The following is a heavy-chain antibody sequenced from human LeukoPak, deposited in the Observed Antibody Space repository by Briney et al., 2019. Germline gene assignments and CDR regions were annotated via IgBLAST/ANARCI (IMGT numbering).Heavy chain of an antibody. D-gene: IGHD2-2*01. CDR2: IWYDGSIK. J-gene: IGHJ4*02. CDR3: AKGEYQLLLLDY. V-gene: IGHV3-33*06. CDR1: GFNFSTYG. Sequence: GGSLRLSCAASGFNFSTYGMHWVRQAPGKGLEWVAVIWYDGSIKNYADSVKGRFTISRDNSKNTLYLQMNSLRAEDTAVYYCAKGEYQLLLLDYWGQGTLVTVSS.